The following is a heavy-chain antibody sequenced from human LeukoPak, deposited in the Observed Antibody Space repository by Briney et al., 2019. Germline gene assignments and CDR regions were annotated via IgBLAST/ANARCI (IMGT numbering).Heavy chain of an antibody. CDR3: AILLGDVTTFDY. CDR1: GFTFSRSW. CDR2: IKQDGSVE. V-gene: IGHV3-7*01. J-gene: IGHJ4*02. D-gene: IGHD3-16*01. Sequence: QPGESPRLSRAGSGFTFSRSWMTSVRQAPGKGLEWVASIKQDGSVEHYMDSVKGRFTISRDNAENSLYLQMSSLRAEDTAVYYCAILLGDVTTFDYWGQGTLVTVSS.